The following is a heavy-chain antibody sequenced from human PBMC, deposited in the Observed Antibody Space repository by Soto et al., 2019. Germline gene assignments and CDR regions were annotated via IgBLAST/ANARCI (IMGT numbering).Heavy chain of an antibody. Sequence: EVQLLESGGGLVQPGGSLRLSCAASGFTFSNYAMNWVRQAPGKGLEWVSAISSGGTYYADSVRGRFTISRDNSKSTLYLQPDSLRVEDPGVSYCARLRADRGLFRGYRGQGTLVTVTS. CDR2: ISSGGT. CDR1: GFTFSNYA. D-gene: IGHD3-10*02. V-gene: IGHV3-23*01. CDR3: ARLRADRGLFRGY. J-gene: IGHJ4*01.